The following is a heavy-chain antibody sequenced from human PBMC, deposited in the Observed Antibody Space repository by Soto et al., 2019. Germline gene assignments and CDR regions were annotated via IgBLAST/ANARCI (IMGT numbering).Heavy chain of an antibody. CDR1: GFTFSSYG. CDR2: ISYDGSNK. D-gene: IGHD6-13*01. CDR3: AKDGVAAADTYYFDY. V-gene: IGHV3-30*18. Sequence: GGSLRLSCAASGFTFSSYGMHWVRQAPGKGLEWVAVISYDGSNKYYADSVKGRFTISGDNSKNTLYLQMNSLRAEDTAVYYCAKDGVAAADTYYFDYWGQGAQVTVSS. J-gene: IGHJ4*02.